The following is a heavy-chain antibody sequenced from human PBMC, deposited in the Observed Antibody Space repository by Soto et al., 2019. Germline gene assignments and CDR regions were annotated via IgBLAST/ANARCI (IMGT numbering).Heavy chain of an antibody. CDR3: GRDAVTKRDFYYYGMDV. D-gene: IGHD4-4*01. Sequence: QVQLQESGPGLVKPSQTLSLTCTVSGGSIRNSGYYWSWIRQLPGKGLEWIGFISYSGSTDYAPSLKGRVTMSVDTSKNQFSLNLSSVTAADPAVYYCGRDAVTKRDFYYYGMDVWGRGTTVTVSS. J-gene: IGHJ6*02. V-gene: IGHV4-31*03. CDR1: GGSIRNSGYY. CDR2: ISYSGST.